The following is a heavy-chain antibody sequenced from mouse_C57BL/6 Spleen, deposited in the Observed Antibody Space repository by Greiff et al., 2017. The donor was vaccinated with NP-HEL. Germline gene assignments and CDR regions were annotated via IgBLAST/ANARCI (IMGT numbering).Heavy chain of an antibody. CDR2: INYDGSST. J-gene: IGHJ2*01. V-gene: IGHV5-16*01. Sequence: DVKLVESEGGLVQPGRSMKLSCTASGFTFSDYYMAWVRQVPEKGLEWVANINYDGSSTYYLDSLKSRFIISRDNAKNILYLQMSSLKSEDTATYYCARGDYFDYWGQGTTLTVSS. CDR1: GFTFSDYY. CDR3: ARGDYFDY.